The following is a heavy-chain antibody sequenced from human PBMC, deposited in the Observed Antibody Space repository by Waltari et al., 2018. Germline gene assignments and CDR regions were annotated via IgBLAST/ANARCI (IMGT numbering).Heavy chain of an antibody. CDR2: IEYSGST. J-gene: IGHJ4*02. D-gene: IGHD3-3*01. CDR3: ARDPPYYDFWSGYSHFDY. Sequence: QLQLQESGPGLVKPSETLSLTCTVSGGSISSSSYYWGWIRQPPGKGLEWIGSIEYSGSTYSNPSLKSRVTISVDTAKNQFSLKLSSVTAADTAVYYCARDPPYYDFWSGYSHFDYWGQGTLVTVSS. V-gene: IGHV4-39*07. CDR1: GGSISSSSYY.